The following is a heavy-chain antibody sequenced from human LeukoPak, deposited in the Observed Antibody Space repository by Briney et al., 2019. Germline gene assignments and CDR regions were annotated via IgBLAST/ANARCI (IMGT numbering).Heavy chain of an antibody. Sequence: PGGSLRLSCAASGFTFSSYSMNWVRQAPGKGLEWVSSISSSSSYIYYADSVKGRFTISRDNSKNTLYLQMNSLRAEDTAVYYCATHDWFDPWGQGTLVTVSS. CDR2: ISSSSSYI. CDR1: GFTFSSYS. CDR3: ATHDWFDP. V-gene: IGHV3-21*01. J-gene: IGHJ5*02.